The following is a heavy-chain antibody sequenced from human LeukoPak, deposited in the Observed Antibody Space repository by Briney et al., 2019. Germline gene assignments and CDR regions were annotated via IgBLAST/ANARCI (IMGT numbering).Heavy chain of an antibody. CDR3: AREADYDFWSGYCAFDY. V-gene: IGHV4-61*02. D-gene: IGHD3-3*01. Sequence: SQTLSLTCTVSGGSISSGSYYWSWIRQPAGKGLEWIGRIYTSGSTNYNPSLKSRVTISVDTSKNQFSLKLSSVTAADTAVYYCAREADYDFWSGYCAFDYWGQGTLVTVSS. J-gene: IGHJ4*02. CDR1: GGSISSGSYY. CDR2: IYTSGST.